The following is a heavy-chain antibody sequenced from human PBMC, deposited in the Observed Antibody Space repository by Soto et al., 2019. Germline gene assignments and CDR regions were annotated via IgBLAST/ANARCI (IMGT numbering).Heavy chain of an antibody. Sequence: QVQLVQSGAEVKKPGSSVKVSCKASGGTFSSYAISWVRQAPGQGLEWMGGIIPIFGTADYAQKFQGRVAITADASTSTAYIELSSLRSEDTAGYYCASAWGPSYYYGMDVWGQGTTVTVSS. CDR3: ASAWGPSYYYGMDV. CDR2: IIPIFGTA. J-gene: IGHJ6*02. D-gene: IGHD3-16*01. V-gene: IGHV1-69*12. CDR1: GGTFSSYA.